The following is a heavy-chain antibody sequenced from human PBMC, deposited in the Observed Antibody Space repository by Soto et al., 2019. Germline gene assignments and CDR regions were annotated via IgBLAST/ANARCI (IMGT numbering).Heavy chain of an antibody. J-gene: IGHJ4*02. CDR2: IKQDGSEK. CDR1: GFTFSSYW. Sequence: GGSLRLSCAASGFTFSSYWMSWVRQAPGKGLEWVANIKQDGSEKYYVDSVKGRFTISRDNAKNSLYLQMNSLRAEDTAVYYCARSPNKGGDAKPATYYCDYWGKGTLVTVSS. V-gene: IGHV3-7*03. CDR3: ARSPNKGGDAKPATYYCDY. D-gene: IGHD3-16*01.